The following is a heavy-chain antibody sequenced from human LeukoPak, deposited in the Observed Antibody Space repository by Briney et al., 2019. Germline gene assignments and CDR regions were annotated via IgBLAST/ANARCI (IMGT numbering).Heavy chain of an antibody. CDR1: GYTFTGYY. D-gene: IGHD3-10*01. CDR2: INPNSGGT. J-gene: IGHJ4*02. CDR3: TVRGVIYELGSDY. Sequence: ASVKVSCKASGYTFTGYYMHWARQAPGQGLEWMGWINPNSGGTNYAQKFQGRVTMTKDTSINTAYMELSSLRSDDTAVYYCTVRGVIYELGSDYWGQGTLVTVSS. V-gene: IGHV1-2*02.